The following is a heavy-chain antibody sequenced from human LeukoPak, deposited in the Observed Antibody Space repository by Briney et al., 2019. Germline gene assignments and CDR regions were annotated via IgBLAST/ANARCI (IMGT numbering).Heavy chain of an antibody. V-gene: IGHV3-23*01. CDR2: ISASGGST. CDR1: EFTFSTYG. D-gene: IGHD2-15*01. Sequence: GGSLRLSCAASEFTFSTYGMTWVRQAPGKGLEWVSTISASGGSTYSADSVKGRFTISRDTSKNTLYLQMNSLRAEDTAVYYCAKWGSAFCFFDYWGQGTQVTVSS. J-gene: IGHJ4*02. CDR3: AKWGSAFCFFDY.